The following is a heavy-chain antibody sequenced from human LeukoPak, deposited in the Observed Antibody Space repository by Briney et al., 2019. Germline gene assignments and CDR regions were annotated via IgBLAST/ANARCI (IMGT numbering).Heavy chain of an antibody. V-gene: IGHV3-23*01. D-gene: IGHD1-26*01. J-gene: IGHJ4*02. CDR1: GFTFSSYA. CDR3: ARELNLGGSNYGSFDY. CDR2: VSASGATT. Sequence: PGGSLRLSCAASGFTFSSYAMSWVRQAPGKGLEWVSAVSASGATTYSADSVKGRFSISRDTSKNTLYLQMNSLRAEDTAVYFCARELNLGGSNYGSFDYWGQGTLVTVSS.